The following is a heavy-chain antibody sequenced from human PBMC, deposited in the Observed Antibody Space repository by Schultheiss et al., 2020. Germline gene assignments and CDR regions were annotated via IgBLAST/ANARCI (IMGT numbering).Heavy chain of an antibody. CDR1: GGSISSGGYS. D-gene: IGHD5-12*01. V-gene: IGHV4-30-4*07. CDR3: ARALYSGYDLYYFDY. Sequence: SETLSLTCAVSGGSISSGGYSWSWIRQPPGKGLEWIGYIYYSGSTYYNPSLKSRVTISVDTSKKQFFLELSSVTAADTAVYYCARALYSGYDLYYFDYWGQGTLVTVSS. J-gene: IGHJ4*02. CDR2: IYYSGST.